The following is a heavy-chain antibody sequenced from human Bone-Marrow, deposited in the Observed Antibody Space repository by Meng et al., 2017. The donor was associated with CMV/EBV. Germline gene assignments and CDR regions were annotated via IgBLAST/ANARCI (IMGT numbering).Heavy chain of an antibody. CDR2: IRYDGGKK. D-gene: IGHD3-3*01. CDR3: ARDRPLRFATYYYGMDV. Sequence: GESLKISCAASGLTLSSYGIHWVRQAPGKGLEWVALIRYDGGKKEYVDSVKGRFTISRDNSKNTVNLQMNSLRAEDTAVYYCARDRPLRFATYYYGMDVWGQGTTVTVSS. V-gene: IGHV3-30*02. J-gene: IGHJ6*02. CDR1: GLTLSSYG.